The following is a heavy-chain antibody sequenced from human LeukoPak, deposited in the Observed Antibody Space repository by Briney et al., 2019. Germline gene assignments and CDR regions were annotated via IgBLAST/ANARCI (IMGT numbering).Heavy chain of an antibody. D-gene: IGHD4-23*01. CDR2: MNPNSGNT. Sequence: ASVKVSCKASGYTFTSYDINWVRQATGQGLEWMGWMNPNSGNTGYAQKFQGRVTITTDESTSTAYMELSSLRSEDTAVYYCARDLGVTRDRLNDAFDIWGQGTMVTVSS. CDR3: ARDLGVTRDRLNDAFDI. J-gene: IGHJ3*02. V-gene: IGHV1-8*03. CDR1: GYTFTSYD.